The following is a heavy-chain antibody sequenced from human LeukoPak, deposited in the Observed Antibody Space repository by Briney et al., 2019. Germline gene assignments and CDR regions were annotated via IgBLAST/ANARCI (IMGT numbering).Heavy chain of an antibody. D-gene: IGHD3-16*01. V-gene: IGHV3-21*01. CDR3: ARVQGVSFDY. Sequence: PGGSLRLSCAASVFTFSTYAMHWVRQAPGKGLEWVSSISSSSSYIYYADSVKGRFTISRDNAKNSLYLQMNSLRAEDTAVYYCARVQGVSFDYWGQGTLVTVSS. J-gene: IGHJ4*02. CDR1: VFTFSTYA. CDR2: ISSSSSYI.